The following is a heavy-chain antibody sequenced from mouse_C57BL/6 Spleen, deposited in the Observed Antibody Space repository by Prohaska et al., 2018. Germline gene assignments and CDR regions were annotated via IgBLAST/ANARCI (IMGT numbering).Heavy chain of an antibody. CDR1: GYAFSSYW. V-gene: IGHV1-80*01. Sequence: QVQLQQSGAELVKPGASVKISCKASGYAFSSYWMNWVKQRPGKGLEWIGQIYPGDGDTNYNGKFKGRATLTADKSSSTAYMQLSSLTSEDSAVYFCAGYGSSYGYFDVWGTGTTVTVSS. CDR3: AGYGSSYGYFDV. CDR2: IYPGDGDT. D-gene: IGHD1-1*01. J-gene: IGHJ1*03.